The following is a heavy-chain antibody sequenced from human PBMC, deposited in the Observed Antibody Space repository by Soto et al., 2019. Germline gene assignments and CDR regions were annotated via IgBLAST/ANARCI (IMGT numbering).Heavy chain of an antibody. J-gene: IGHJ3*02. CDR2: VSGGGGTI. CDR1: GFTFSSYA. CDR3: ARDPYSSGWYVFDI. V-gene: IGHV3-23*01. Sequence: PGGSLRLSCVASGFTFSSYAMNWVRQAPGKGPEWVSSVSGGGGTIYYADSVKGRFTISRDNSKNTLFLQMNSLRDEDTAVYYCARDPYSSGWYVFDIWGQGTMVTVSS. D-gene: IGHD6-19*01.